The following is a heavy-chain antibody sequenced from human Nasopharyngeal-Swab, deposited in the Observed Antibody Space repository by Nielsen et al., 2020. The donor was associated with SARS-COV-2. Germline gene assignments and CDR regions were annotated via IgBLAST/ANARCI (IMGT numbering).Heavy chain of an antibody. J-gene: IGHJ2*01. CDR3: ARAPTTILGVTQRYFDL. CDR2: INHSGST. V-gene: IGHV4-34*01. CDR1: GGSFSRNY. D-gene: IGHD3-3*01. Sequence: SETLSLTCAVYGGSFSRNYWSWIRQPPGKGLEWIGEINHSGSTNDNPSLKSRVTISVDTSKNQFSLQLNSVTAADTAIYYCARAPTTILGVTQRYFDLWGRGTLVTVSS.